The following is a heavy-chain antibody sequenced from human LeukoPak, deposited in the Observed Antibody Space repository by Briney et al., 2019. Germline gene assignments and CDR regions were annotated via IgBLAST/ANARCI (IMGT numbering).Heavy chain of an antibody. J-gene: IGHJ3*02. Sequence: ASVKVSCKASNYTFTNYGITWVRQAPGQGLEWMGWISASNGNTNYAQKLQGRVTMTTDTSTSTAYMELRSLKSDDTAVYYCASLKNYYDSSGYLVTDAFDIWGQGTMVTVSS. CDR3: ASLKNYYDSSGYLVTDAFDI. V-gene: IGHV1-18*01. D-gene: IGHD3-22*01. CDR2: ISASNGNT. CDR1: NYTFTNYG.